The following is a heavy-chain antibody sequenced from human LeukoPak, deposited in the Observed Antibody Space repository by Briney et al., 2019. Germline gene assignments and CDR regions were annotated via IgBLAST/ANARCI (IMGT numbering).Heavy chain of an antibody. Sequence: GGSLKLSCAASGFTFSGSAMHWVRQASGKGLEWVGRIRSKANSYATAYAASVKGRFTISRDDSKNTAYLQMNGLKTEDTAVYYCTGGGTAMVTGNYWGQGTLVTVSS. CDR3: TGGGTAMVTGNY. V-gene: IGHV3-73*01. CDR2: IRSKANSYAT. J-gene: IGHJ4*02. D-gene: IGHD5-18*01. CDR1: GFTFSGSA.